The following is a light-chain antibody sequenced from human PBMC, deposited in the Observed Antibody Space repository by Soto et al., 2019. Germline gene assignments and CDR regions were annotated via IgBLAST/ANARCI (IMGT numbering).Light chain of an antibody. CDR3: QQYGNAPWT. J-gene: IGKJ1*01. Sequence: EIVWTQSPATLSLSPGESATLACRSSQSVSSNSLAWHQQKPGQAPRLLMYAASSRAAGIPDRFSGSGSGTDFTLTISRLEPEDFAVYYCQQYGNAPWTFGQGTKVDIK. CDR1: QSVSSNS. V-gene: IGKV3-20*01. CDR2: AAS.